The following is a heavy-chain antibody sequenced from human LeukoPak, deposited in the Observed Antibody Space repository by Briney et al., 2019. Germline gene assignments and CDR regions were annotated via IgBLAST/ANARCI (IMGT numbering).Heavy chain of an antibody. D-gene: IGHD3-10*01. V-gene: IGHV4-34*01. J-gene: IGHJ5*02. CDR2: INHSGST. Sequence: PSETLSLTCAVYGGSFSGYYWSWIRQPPGKGLEWIGEINHSGSTNYNPSLKSRVTISVDTSKNQFPLKLSSVTAADTAVYYCARGPYRGVTFLNWFDPWGQGTLVTVSS. CDR3: ARGPYRGVTFLNWFDP. CDR1: GGSFSGYY.